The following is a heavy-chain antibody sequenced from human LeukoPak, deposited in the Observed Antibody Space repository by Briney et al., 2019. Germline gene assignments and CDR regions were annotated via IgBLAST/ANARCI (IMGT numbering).Heavy chain of an antibody. V-gene: IGHV4-59*08. D-gene: IGHD6-13*01. CDR1: GGSISSYY. J-gene: IGHJ4*02. Sequence: SETLSLTCIVSGGSISSYYWSWIRQPPGKGLEWIGYMFYSGSTNYNTSLKSRVTMSVETSKNQFYLKLSSVTAADTAVYYCARHTYSTRFDSWGQGTQVTVSS. CDR2: MFYSGST. CDR3: ARHTYSTRFDS.